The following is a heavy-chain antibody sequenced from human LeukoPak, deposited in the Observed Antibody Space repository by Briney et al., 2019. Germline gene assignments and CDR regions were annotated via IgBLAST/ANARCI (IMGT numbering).Heavy chain of an antibody. J-gene: IGHJ6*03. V-gene: IGHV3-30*03. CDR1: GFTFSSYG. D-gene: IGHD3-10*01. CDR3: ARNYYGSGSYEDYYYMDV. Sequence: PGRSLRLSCAASGFTFSSYGMHWVRQAPGKGLEWVAVISYDGSNKYYADSVKGRFTISRDNSKNTLYLQMNSLRAEDMAVYYCARNYYGSGSYEDYYYMDVWGKGTTVTISS. CDR2: ISYDGSNK.